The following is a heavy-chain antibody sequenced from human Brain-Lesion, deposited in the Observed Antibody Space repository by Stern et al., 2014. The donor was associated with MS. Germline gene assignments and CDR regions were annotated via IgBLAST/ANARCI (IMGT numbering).Heavy chain of an antibody. J-gene: IGHJ6*02. CDR2: LWFDGTKK. CDR1: GFTFSSYG. CDR3: AKDKKDSSGWNLYFYGMDV. V-gene: IGHV3-33*06. Sequence: VQLVQSGGGVVQPGRSLRISCAVSGFTFSSYGMYWVRQEPGKGLERVAGLWFDGTKKNYIESVKGRFTISRDNSKNTLSLQMTSLRAEDTAVYYCAKDKKDSSGWNLYFYGMDVWGQGTTVIVSS. D-gene: IGHD6-19*01.